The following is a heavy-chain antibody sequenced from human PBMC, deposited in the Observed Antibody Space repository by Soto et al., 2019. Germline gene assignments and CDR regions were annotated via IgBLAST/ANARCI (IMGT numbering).Heavy chain of an antibody. CDR2: IIPIVETP. D-gene: IGHD3-22*01. V-gene: IGHV1-69*13. CDR1: GGTFNSYD. CDR3: ARLSRPNYYDTSGFFKDNWFDP. Sequence: SVKVSCKASGGTFNSYDINWVRQAPGQGLEWMGGIIPIVETPKYAQKFQGRVTITADESTNTVYMELSSLRSEDTAMYYCARLSRPNYYDTSGFFKDNWFDPWGQGTLVTVS. J-gene: IGHJ5*02.